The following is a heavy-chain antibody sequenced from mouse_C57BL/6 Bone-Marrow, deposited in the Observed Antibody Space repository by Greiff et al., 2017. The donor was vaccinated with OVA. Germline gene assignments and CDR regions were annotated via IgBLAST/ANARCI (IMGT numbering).Heavy chain of an antibody. J-gene: IGHJ1*03. CDR1: GYTFTDYN. Sequence: EVQLQESGPELVKPGASVKIPCKASGYTFTDYNMDWVKQSHGKSLEWIGDINPNNGGTIYNQKFKGKATLTVDKSSSTAYMELRSLTSEDTAVYYCARRGVTGSSHWYFDVWGTGTTVTVSS. CDR2: INPNNGGT. CDR3: ARRGVTGSSHWYFDV. D-gene: IGHD1-1*01. V-gene: IGHV1-18*01.